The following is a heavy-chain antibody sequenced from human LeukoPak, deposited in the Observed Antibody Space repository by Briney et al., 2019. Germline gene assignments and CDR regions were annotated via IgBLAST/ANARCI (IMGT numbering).Heavy chain of an antibody. CDR3: AKAEFLDSSGFRTGAFDI. V-gene: IGHV3-7*01. J-gene: IGHJ3*02. Sequence: GGSLRLSCVGSGFTFTTYWMSWVRQAPGKGLEWVANIKQDGSEKYYVDSVKGRFTISRDNANNSLYLQMNSLRAEDTAVYYCAKAEFLDSSGFRTGAFDIWGQGTMVTVSS. CDR2: IKQDGSEK. D-gene: IGHD6-19*01. CDR1: GFTFTTYW.